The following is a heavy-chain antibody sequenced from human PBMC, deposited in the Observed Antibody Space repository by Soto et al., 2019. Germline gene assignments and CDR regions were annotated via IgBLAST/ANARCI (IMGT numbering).Heavy chain of an antibody. CDR1: GYTFTNYG. J-gene: IGHJ5*02. CDR3: ARGVXXXXXXXXXXXXDP. CDR2: INVYNGNT. Sequence: QVQLVQSGGEVKKPGASVKVSCKASGYTFTNYGISWVRQAPGQGLEWMGWINVYNGNTKYAQKVQGRVTMTTDTSTSTAYMELRSLRSDDTAGYYWARGVXXXXXXXXXXXXDPWGQGTLVAVSS. V-gene: IGHV1-18*01. D-gene: IGHD2-8*01.